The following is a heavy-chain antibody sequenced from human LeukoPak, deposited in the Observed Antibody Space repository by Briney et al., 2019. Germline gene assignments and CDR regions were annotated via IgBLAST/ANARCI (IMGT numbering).Heavy chain of an antibody. CDR1: GGSISSYY. CDR2: IYTSGST. CDR3: ARGASPGSSWPLDY. V-gene: IGHV4-4*07. J-gene: IGHJ4*02. Sequence: SETLSLTCTVSGGSISSYYWSWIRQPAGKGLEWIGRIYTSGSTNYNPSLKSRVTMSVDTSKNQFSLKLSSVTAADTAVYYCARGASPGSSWPLDYWGQGTLVTVSS. D-gene: IGHD6-13*01.